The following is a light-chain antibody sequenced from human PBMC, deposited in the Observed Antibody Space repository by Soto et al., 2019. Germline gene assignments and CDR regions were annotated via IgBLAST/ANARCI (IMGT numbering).Light chain of an antibody. V-gene: IGLV2-11*01. Sequence: QSALTQPRSVSGSPGQSVTISCTGTSSDIGGYNYVSWYQQHPGKAPKLMIYTVTKRPSGVPDRFSGSKSDNTAYLTISGLQADDEADYYCCSYAGSSSYVFGTGTQVTVL. CDR2: TVT. J-gene: IGLJ1*01. CDR3: CSYAGSSSYV. CDR1: SSDIGGYNY.